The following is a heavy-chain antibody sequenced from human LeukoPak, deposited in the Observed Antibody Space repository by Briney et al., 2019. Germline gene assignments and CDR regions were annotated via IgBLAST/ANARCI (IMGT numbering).Heavy chain of an antibody. V-gene: IGHV3-7*01. CDR3: ARVWEGVLEWLLYDAFDI. J-gene: IGHJ3*02. CDR1: GFTFSSYW. Sequence: GGSLRLSCAASGFTFSSYWMSWVRQAPGKGLEWVANIKQDGSEKYYVDSVKGRFTISRDNAKNSLYLQMNSLRAEDTAVYYCARVWEGVLEWLLYDAFDIWGQGTMVTVSS. CDR2: IKQDGSEK. D-gene: IGHD3-3*01.